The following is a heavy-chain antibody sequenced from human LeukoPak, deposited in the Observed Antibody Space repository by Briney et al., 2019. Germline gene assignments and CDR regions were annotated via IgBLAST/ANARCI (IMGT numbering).Heavy chain of an antibody. CDR3: ASLTSGYDAYFDY. CDR2: ISGSGGST. Sequence: GGTLRLSCAASGFTFSSYGMSWVRQAPGKGLEWVSAISGSGGSTYYADSVKGRFTISRDNSKNTLYLQMNSLRAEDTAVYYCASLTSGYDAYFDYWGQGTLVIVSS. J-gene: IGHJ4*02. V-gene: IGHV3-23*01. D-gene: IGHD5-12*01. CDR1: GFTFSSYG.